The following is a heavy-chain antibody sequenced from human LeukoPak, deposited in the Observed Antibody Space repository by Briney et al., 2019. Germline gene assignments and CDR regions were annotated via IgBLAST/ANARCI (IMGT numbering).Heavy chain of an antibody. CDR1: GFTFSSYG. V-gene: IGHV3-30*02. J-gene: IGHJ4*02. D-gene: IGHD3-10*01. CDR3: AKDLKWFGELLSSGFDY. CDR2: IRYDGSNK. Sequence: GGSLRLSCAASGFTFSSYGMHWVRQAPGKRLEWVAFIRYDGSNKYYADSVKGRFTISRDNSKNTLYLQMNSLGAEDTAVYYCAKDLKWFGELLSSGFDYWGQGTLVTVSS.